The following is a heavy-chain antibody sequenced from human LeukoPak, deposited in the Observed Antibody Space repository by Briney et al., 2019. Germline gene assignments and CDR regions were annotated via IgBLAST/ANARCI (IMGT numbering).Heavy chain of an antibody. D-gene: IGHD3-10*01. CDR1: GFTFSSYG. V-gene: IGHV3-30*02. Sequence: GGSLRLSCAASGFTFSSYGMHWVRQAPGKGLEWVAFIRYDGSNKYYADSVKGRFTISRDNSKNTLYLQMNSLRAEDTAVYYGAKDRASGFGDNDAFDIWGQGTMVTVSS. CDR3: AKDRASGFGDNDAFDI. J-gene: IGHJ3*02. CDR2: IRYDGSNK.